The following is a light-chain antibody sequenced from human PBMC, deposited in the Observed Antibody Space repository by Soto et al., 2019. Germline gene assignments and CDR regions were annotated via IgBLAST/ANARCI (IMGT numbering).Light chain of an antibody. V-gene: IGKV1-39*01. CDR2: AAS. CDR3: QQSFSKFLYT. Sequence: DIQMTQSPSSLSASVGDRVTITCRARQNINSYLNWYQQKPGKAPKLLIYAASSLQSGVPSRFSGSGSGTDFTLTISSLQPEDFATYYCQQSFSKFLYTFGQGTKLQIK. J-gene: IGKJ2*01. CDR1: QNINSY.